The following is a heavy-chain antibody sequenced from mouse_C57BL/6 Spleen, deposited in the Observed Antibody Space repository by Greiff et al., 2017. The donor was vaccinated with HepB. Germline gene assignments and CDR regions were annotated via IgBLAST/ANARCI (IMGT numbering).Heavy chain of an antibody. CDR1: GYTFTSYW. D-gene: IGHD6-2*01. Sequence: VQLKESGAELVKPGASVKMSCKASGYTFTSYWITWVKQRPGQGLEWIGDIYPGSGSTNYNEKFKSKATLTVDTSSSTAYMQLSSLTSEDSAVYYCARFSLYAMDYWGQGTSVTVSS. CDR3: ARFSLYAMDY. CDR2: IYPGSGST. J-gene: IGHJ4*01. V-gene: IGHV1-55*01.